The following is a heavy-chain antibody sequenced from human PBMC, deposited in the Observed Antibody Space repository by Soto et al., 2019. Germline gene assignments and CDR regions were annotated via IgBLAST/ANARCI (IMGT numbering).Heavy chain of an antibody. Sequence: PSETLSLTCTVSGGSISSSSYYWGWIRQPPGKGLEWIGSIYYSGSTYYNPSLKSRVTISVDTSKNQFSLKLSSVTAADTAVYYCARDSDSSGYGFDPWGQGTLVTVSS. J-gene: IGHJ5*02. CDR2: IYYSGST. CDR1: GGSISSSSYY. V-gene: IGHV4-39*07. CDR3: ARDSDSSGYGFDP. D-gene: IGHD3-22*01.